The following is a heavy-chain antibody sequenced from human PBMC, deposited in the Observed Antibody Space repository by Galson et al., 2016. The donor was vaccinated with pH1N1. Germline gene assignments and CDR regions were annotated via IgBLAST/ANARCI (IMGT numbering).Heavy chain of an antibody. CDR2: IYYSGST. CDR1: GGSISSGGYY. J-gene: IGHJ4*02. CDR3: ASVPRGEQLYYFDY. V-gene: IGHV4-31*03. Sequence: TLSLTCTVSGGSISSGGYYWSWIRQHPGKGLEWIGYIYYSGSTYYNPSLKSRVSISVDTSKNQFSLKLSSVTAADTAVYYCASVPRGEQLYYFDYWGQGTLVTVSS. D-gene: IGHD3-16*01.